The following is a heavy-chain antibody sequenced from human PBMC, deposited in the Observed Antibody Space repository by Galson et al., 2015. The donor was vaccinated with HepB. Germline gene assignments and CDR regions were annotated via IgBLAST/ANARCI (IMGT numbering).Heavy chain of an antibody. J-gene: IGHJ5*02. Sequence: SVKVSCKASGYNFANYAIIWVRQAPGQGLEWMGWISGYNGKTDSAPKIQDRVTMTTDTSTKTAYMELRALTSDDTAVYYCARGQGVTVSGVVPHCFDPWGQGTLVTVSS. CDR1: GYNFANYA. CDR3: ARGQGVTVSGVVPHCFDP. D-gene: IGHD3-3*01. V-gene: IGHV1-18*01. CDR2: ISGYNGKT.